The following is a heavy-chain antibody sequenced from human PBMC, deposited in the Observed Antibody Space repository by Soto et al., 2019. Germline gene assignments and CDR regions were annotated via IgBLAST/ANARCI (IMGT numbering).Heavy chain of an antibody. CDR2: IYPEDSDT. J-gene: IGHJ6*02. CDR1: GYIFKYYW. D-gene: IGHD5-18*01. V-gene: IGHV5-51*01. Sequence: PXGALKISCQACGYIFKYYWIAWVRQMPGRGLEWLGIIYPEDSDTKTSPTFQGRVTMSVDKSISTVYLQLSSLKASDTAIYYCARHRRDSYGFDYFHAMDVWGPGTTVTGSS. CDR3: ARHRRDSYGFDYFHAMDV.